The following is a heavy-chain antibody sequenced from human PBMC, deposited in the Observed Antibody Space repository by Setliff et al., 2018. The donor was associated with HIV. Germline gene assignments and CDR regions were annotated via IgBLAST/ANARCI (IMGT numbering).Heavy chain of an antibody. J-gene: IGHJ5*02. CDR3: ASIAALSEHWFDP. CDR1: GGTFSSYA. V-gene: IGHV1-69*10. Sequence: EASVKVSCKASGGTFSSYAISWVRQAPGQGLEWMGGIIPILGIANYAQKFQGRVTITADKSTSTAYMELSSLRSEDTAVYYCASIAALSEHWFDPWGQGTQVTVSS. CDR2: IIPILGIA. D-gene: IGHD6-6*01.